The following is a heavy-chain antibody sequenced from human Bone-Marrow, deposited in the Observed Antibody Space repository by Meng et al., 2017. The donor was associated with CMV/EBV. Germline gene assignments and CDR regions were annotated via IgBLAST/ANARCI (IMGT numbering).Heavy chain of an antibody. D-gene: IGHD1-26*01. CDR2: ISPNSGGT. CDR3: TREGGRESCGLNWFDP. V-gene: IGHV1-2*02. J-gene: IGHJ5*02. Sequence: ASVKVSCKASGYTFTGYYMHWVRQAPGQGLEWMGWISPNSGGTNYAQKFQGRVTMTRDTSISTAYMELSRLRSDDTAGYYCTREGGRESCGLNWFDPWGQGTLVTVSS. CDR1: GYTFTGYY.